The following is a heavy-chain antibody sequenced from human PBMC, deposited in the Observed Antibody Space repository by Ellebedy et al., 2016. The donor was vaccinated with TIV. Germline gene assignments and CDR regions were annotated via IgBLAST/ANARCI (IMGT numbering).Heavy chain of an antibody. CDR3: ARGIRMPSDY. Sequence: AASVKVSCKASGYTFTSYDINWVRQATGQGLEWMGWMNPDSGNTADAQKFQGRVSMTRNTSISTADLELSNLRSDDTAVYYCARGIRMPSDYWGQGTLVTVSS. CDR1: GYTFTSYD. V-gene: IGHV1-8*01. CDR2: MNPDSGNT. J-gene: IGHJ4*02. D-gene: IGHD2-15*01.